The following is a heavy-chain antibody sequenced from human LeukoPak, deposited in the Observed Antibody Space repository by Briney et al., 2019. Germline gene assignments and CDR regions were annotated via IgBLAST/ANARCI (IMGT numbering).Heavy chain of an antibody. J-gene: IGHJ4*02. CDR1: GFTFGSYA. Sequence: GGTLRLSCAASGFTFGSYAMSWVRQAPGKGLEWVSTITNSGSFAHYADSVKGRFTISRDNSKNTLSLQMNSLRAEDTAVYYCAKVGSSGYYEVIDYWGQGTLVTVSS. V-gene: IGHV3-23*01. D-gene: IGHD3-22*01. CDR2: ITNSGSFA. CDR3: AKVGSSGYYEVIDY.